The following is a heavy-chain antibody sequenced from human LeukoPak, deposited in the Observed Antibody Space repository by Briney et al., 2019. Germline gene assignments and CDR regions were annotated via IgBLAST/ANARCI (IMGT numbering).Heavy chain of an antibody. CDR1: GFTFSSYA. Sequence: GGSLRLSCAASGFTFSSYAMSWVRQAPGKGLEWVSAISGSGGSTYYADSVKGRFTISGDNSKNTLYLQMNSLRAEDTAVYYCAKVTLTYYDYVWGSYRSDAFDIWGQGTMVTVSS. CDR3: AKVTLTYYDYVWGSYRSDAFDI. V-gene: IGHV3-23*01. CDR2: ISGSGGST. J-gene: IGHJ3*02. D-gene: IGHD3-16*02.